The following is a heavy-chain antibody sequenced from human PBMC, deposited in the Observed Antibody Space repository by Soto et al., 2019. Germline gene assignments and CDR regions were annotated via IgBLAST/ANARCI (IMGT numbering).Heavy chain of an antibody. D-gene: IGHD6-13*01. CDR3: AKEGASSWYFFDY. CDR2: ISSSGSGA. Sequence: GGSLRLSCAASGFPFSSDSMNWVRPAPGKGLEWVSTISSSGSGAYYADSVKGRFTISRDNSKNTLYLQMNSLRAEDTAIYYCAKEGASSWYFFDYWGQGTLVTVSS. V-gene: IGHV3-23*01. J-gene: IGHJ4*02. CDR1: GFPFSSDS.